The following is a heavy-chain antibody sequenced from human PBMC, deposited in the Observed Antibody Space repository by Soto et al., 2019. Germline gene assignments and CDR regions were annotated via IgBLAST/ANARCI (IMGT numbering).Heavy chain of an antibody. CDR1: GFTFSSYW. J-gene: IGHJ4*02. V-gene: IGHV3-74*01. CDR3: ARSQYSSSWYPFDY. CDR2: INSDGSST. Sequence: GGSLRLSCAASGFTFSSYWMHWVRQAPEKGLMWVSHINSDGSSTTYADSVKGRFTISRDNSKNTLYLQMNSLRAEDTAVFYCARSQYSSSWYPFDYWGQGTLVTVSS. D-gene: IGHD6-13*01.